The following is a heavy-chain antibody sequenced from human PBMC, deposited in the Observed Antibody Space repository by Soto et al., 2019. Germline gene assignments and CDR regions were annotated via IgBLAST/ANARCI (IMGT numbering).Heavy chain of an antibody. CDR1: GYTFTSYY. D-gene: IGHD2-2*01. CDR2: INPSGGST. V-gene: IGHV1-46*01. CDR3: AKEYCDSSRCYLPDY. J-gene: IGHJ4*02. Sequence: GASVKVSCKASGYTFTSYYMHWVRQAPGQGLEWMGIINPSGGSTNYAQKFQGRVTMTTDTSTSTAYMELSSLRSDDTAVYYCAKEYCDSSRCYLPDYWGQGALVTVSS.